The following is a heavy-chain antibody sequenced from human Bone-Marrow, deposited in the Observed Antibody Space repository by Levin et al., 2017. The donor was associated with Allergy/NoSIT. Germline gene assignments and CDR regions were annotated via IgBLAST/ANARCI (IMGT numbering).Heavy chain of an antibody. V-gene: IGHV3-15*01. CDR1: GFTFSKAW. CDR2: IRRETDGGTT. D-gene: IGHD1-7*01. CDR3: ATGSGTTYYFDY. J-gene: IGHJ4*02. Sequence: GESLKISCAASGFTFSKAWMSWVRQAPGKGLEWVGRIRRETDGGTTEYAAPVKGRFTISRDDSKNTLYLQMNSLEIEDTAVYYCATGSGTTYYFDYWGQGTLVIVSP.